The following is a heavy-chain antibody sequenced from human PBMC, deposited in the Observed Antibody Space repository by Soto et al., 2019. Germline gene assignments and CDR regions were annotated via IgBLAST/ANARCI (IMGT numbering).Heavy chain of an antibody. Sequence: HWVRQAPGKGLEWVAVIWYDGSNKYYADSVKGRFTISRDNSKNTLYLQMNSLRAEDTAVYYCARDNRYFDYWGQGTLVTVSS. V-gene: IGHV3-33*01. CDR3: ARDNRYFDY. CDR2: IWYDGSNK. J-gene: IGHJ4*02.